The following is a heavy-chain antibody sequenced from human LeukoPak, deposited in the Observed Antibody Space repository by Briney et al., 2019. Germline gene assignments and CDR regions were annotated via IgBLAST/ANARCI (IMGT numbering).Heavy chain of an antibody. CDR2: INHSGST. J-gene: IGHJ6*04. CDR1: GYSISSGYY. Sequence: PSETLSLTCTVSGYSISSGYYWGWIRQSPGKGLEWIGEINHSGSTNYNPSLKSRVTTSVDTSKNQFSLKLSSVTAADTAVYYCARGLPPYYYGSGSYRVGMDVWGKGTTVTVSS. V-gene: IGHV4-38-2*02. D-gene: IGHD3-10*01. CDR3: ARGLPPYYYGSGSYRVGMDV.